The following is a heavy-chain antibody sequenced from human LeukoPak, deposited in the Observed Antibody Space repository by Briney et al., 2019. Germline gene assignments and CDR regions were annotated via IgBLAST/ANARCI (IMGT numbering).Heavy chain of an antibody. CDR2: IYYRGST. Sequence: PSETLSLTCTVSGGSIRNYYWSWIRQPPGKGLEWIGYIYYRGSTHFNPSLRSRATISVDTSKNHSSLKMNSVTAADTAVYYCARGNGIVGATTLDYWGQGTLVTVSS. D-gene: IGHD1-26*01. CDR1: GGSIRNYY. V-gene: IGHV4-59*01. CDR3: ARGNGIVGATTLDY. J-gene: IGHJ4*02.